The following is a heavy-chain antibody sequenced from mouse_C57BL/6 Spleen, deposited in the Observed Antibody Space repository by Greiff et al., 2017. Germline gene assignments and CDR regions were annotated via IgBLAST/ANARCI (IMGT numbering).Heavy chain of an antibody. Sequence: QVQLKESGAELAKPGASVKLSCKASGYTFTSYWMHWVKQRPGQGLEWIGYINPSSGYTKYNQKFKDKATLTADKSSSTAYMQLSSLTYEDSAVYYCSRETVVARYFDVWGTGTTVTVSS. J-gene: IGHJ1*03. CDR3: SRETVVARYFDV. CDR1: GYTFTSYW. CDR2: INPSSGYT. D-gene: IGHD1-1*01. V-gene: IGHV1-7*01.